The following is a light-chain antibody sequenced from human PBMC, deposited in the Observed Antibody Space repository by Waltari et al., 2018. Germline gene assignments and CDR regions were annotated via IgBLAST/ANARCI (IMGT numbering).Light chain of an antibody. Sequence: DIVMTQTPLSLPVTPGEPAPISCRSSESLLHSNGNTYLHWYQLKAGQSPRLLIYKISNRESGVPDRFSGSGSGTDFTLKIGRVEPEDVGVYYCMQSTKDPYSFGQGTKVEIK. V-gene: IGKV2D-29*02. CDR3: MQSTKDPYS. CDR1: ESLLHSNGNTY. CDR2: KIS. J-gene: IGKJ2*03.